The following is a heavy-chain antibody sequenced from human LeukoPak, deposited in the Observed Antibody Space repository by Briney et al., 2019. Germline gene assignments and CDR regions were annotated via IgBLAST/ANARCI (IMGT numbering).Heavy chain of an antibody. J-gene: IGHJ6*01. CDR3: ARDGYDILTGYYANYYYGMDV. Sequence: GRSLRLSCAASGFTFSSYGMHWVRQAPGKGLEWVAVISYDGSNKYYADSVKGRFTISRDNSKNTLYLQMNSLRAEDTAVYYCARDGYDILTGYYANYYYGMDVWGQGTTVTVSS. CDR1: GFTFSSYG. CDR2: ISYDGSNK. V-gene: IGHV3-30*03. D-gene: IGHD3-9*01.